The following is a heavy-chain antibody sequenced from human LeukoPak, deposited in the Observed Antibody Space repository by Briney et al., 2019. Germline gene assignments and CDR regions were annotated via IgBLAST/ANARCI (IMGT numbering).Heavy chain of an antibody. Sequence: SETLSLTCTASGGSISSYYWSWIRQPPGKGLEWIGYIYYSGSTNYNPSLKSRVTISVDTSKNQFSLKLSSVTAADTAVYYCASGSLTYYYGSGTEGYFDYWGQGTLVTVSS. CDR1: GGSISSYY. J-gene: IGHJ4*02. V-gene: IGHV4-59*01. D-gene: IGHD3-10*01. CDR3: ASGSLTYYYGSGTEGYFDY. CDR2: IYYSGST.